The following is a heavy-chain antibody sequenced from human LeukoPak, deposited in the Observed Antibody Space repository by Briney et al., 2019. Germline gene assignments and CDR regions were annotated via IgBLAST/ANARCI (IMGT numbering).Heavy chain of an antibody. Sequence: PSETLSLTCTVSGGSISSYYWSWIRQPAGKGLEWIGRIYTSGSTNYNPSLKSRVTMSVDTSKNQFSLKLSSATAADTAVYYCARDVGYTYYYDSSGYYGDAFDIWGQGTMVTVSS. D-gene: IGHD3-22*01. J-gene: IGHJ3*02. V-gene: IGHV4-4*07. CDR1: GGSISSYY. CDR2: IYTSGST. CDR3: ARDVGYTYYYDSSGYYGDAFDI.